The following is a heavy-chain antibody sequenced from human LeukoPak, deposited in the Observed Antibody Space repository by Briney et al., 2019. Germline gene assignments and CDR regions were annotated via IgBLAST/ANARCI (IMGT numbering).Heavy chain of an antibody. CDR1: GGSISSYY. CDR3: AREGLSYYFDY. D-gene: IGHD3/OR15-3a*01. J-gene: IGHJ4*02. CDR2: IYYSGST. Sequence: SETLSLTCTVSGGSISSYYWSWIRQPPGKGLEWIGYIYYSGSTNYNPSLKSRVTISVDTSKNQFSLELSSVTAADTAVYYCAREGLSYYFDYWGQGTLVTVSS. V-gene: IGHV4-59*01.